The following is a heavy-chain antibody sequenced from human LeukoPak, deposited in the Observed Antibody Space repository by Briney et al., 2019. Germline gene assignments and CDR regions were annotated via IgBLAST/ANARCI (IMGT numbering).Heavy chain of an antibody. Sequence: PGGSLRLSCAASGFTFSNYGMSWVRQAPGKGLEWVSAISGSGVTIYYAGSVKGRFTISRDNAKNSLYLQLNSLRAEDTAVYYCARVLHKRNYDSSDYYGFWGQGTRVTVSS. CDR1: GFTFSNYG. D-gene: IGHD3-22*01. CDR2: ISGSGVTI. V-gene: IGHV3-23*01. J-gene: IGHJ4*02. CDR3: ARVLHKRNYDSSDYYGF.